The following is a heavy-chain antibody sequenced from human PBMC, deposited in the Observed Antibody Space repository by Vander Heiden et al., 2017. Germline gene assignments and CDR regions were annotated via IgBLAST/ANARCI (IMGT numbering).Heavy chain of an antibody. D-gene: IGHD6-19*01. CDR3: AREPYSQWLDS. CDR2: IYYSGST. CDR1: GGSISSYY. V-gene: IGHV4-59*01. Sequence: QVQLQESGPGLVKPSETPSLTCPVSGGSISSYYWSWIRQPPGKGLEWIGYIYYSGSTNYNPSLKSRVTISVDTSKNQFSLKLSSVTAADTAVYYCAREPYSQWLDSWGQGTLVTVSS. J-gene: IGHJ5*02.